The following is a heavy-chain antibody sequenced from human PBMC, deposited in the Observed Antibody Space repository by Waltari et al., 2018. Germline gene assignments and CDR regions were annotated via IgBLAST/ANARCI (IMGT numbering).Heavy chain of an antibody. Sequence: QVQLVQSGAEVTKPGSSVKVSCKASGGTFSSYAISWVRRAPGQGLEWMGGSIPILGKANYAQKFQGRVTITADESTSTAYMELISLRSEDTAVYSWAKPIITGTLGAFDIWGQGTMVTVSS. J-gene: IGHJ3*02. V-gene: IGHV1-69*11. CDR3: AKPIITGTLGAFDI. CDR2: SIPILGKA. D-gene: IGHD1-7*01. CDR1: GGTFSSYA.